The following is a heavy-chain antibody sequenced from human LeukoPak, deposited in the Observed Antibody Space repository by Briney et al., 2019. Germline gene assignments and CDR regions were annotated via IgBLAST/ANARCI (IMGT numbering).Heavy chain of an antibody. J-gene: IGHJ3*02. CDR1: GGSFSGYY. D-gene: IGHD6-6*01. CDR2: IFASGST. CDR3: AREYSSSCGKNAFDI. Sequence: KPSETLSLTCAVYGGSFSGYYWSWIRQPAGKGLEWIGRIFASGSTTYNPSLKSRVTMSVEKPKNQFSLKLTSVTAADTAVYYCAREYSSSCGKNAFDIWGQGTMVTVSS. V-gene: IGHV4-4*07.